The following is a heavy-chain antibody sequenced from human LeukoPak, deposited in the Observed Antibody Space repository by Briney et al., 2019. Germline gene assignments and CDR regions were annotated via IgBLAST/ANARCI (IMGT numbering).Heavy chain of an antibody. CDR3: AKCILTGYYKGYMDV. V-gene: IGHV3-23*01. J-gene: IGHJ6*03. CDR2: INDSGVST. Sequence: RGSLRLSCAASGFTFSSFGMSWVRQAPGKGLEWVSAINDSGVSTYYADSVKGRFTISRDNSKNSLYLQMNSLRAEDTAVYYCAKCILTGYYKGYMDVWGKGTTVTISS. CDR1: GFTFSSFG. D-gene: IGHD3-9*01.